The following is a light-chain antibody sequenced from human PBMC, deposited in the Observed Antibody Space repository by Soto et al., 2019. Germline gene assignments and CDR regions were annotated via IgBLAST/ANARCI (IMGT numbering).Light chain of an antibody. J-gene: IGLJ3*02. CDR1: SSDIGSYNY. CDR3: TSYTIKSTWV. Sequence: QSALTQPASVSGSPGQSITISCTGTSSDIGSYNYVSWYQQHPGEAPKLIIYEVSNRPSGASDRFSGSKSDNTASLTISGLRAEDEADYYCTSYTIKSTWVFGGGTKLTV. CDR2: EVS. V-gene: IGLV2-14*01.